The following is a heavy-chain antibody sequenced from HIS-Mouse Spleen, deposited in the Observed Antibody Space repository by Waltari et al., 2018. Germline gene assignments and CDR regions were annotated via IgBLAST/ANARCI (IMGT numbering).Heavy chain of an antibody. D-gene: IGHD6-13*01. CDR2: IYYSGST. Sequence: QLQLQESGPGLVKPSGTLSLTCTVSGGSISSSSYYWGWIRQPPGKGLEWIGSIYYSGSTEYNPSLKSRVTRSVDTSKNQFSLKLSSVTAADTAVYYCAREIPYSSSWYDWYFDLWGRGTLVTVSS. J-gene: IGHJ2*01. CDR1: GGSISSSSYY. CDR3: AREIPYSSSWYDWYFDL. V-gene: IGHV4-39*07.